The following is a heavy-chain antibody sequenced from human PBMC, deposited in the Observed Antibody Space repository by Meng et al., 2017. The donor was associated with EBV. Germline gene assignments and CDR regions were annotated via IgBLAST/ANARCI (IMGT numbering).Heavy chain of an antibody. CDR2: INPNRGVR. Sequence: AQVQKAGASVKVSCKASGYTFTGYYMHWVLQAPGQGLEWMGRINPNRGVRNDAQKFHGTVTMTRDTSSSTAYMELSRLRADDTAVYYCAKGAYVAAASTFWFDPRGQGTLVTVSS. D-gene: IGHD6-13*01. CDR3: AKGAYVAAASTFWFDP. J-gene: IGHJ5*02. V-gene: IGHV1-2*06. CDR1: GYTFTGYY.